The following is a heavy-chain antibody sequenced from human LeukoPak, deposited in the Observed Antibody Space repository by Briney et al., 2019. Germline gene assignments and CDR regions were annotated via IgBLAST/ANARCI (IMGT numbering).Heavy chain of an antibody. CDR1: GFTFGDYA. V-gene: IGHV3-49*04. D-gene: IGHD3-10*01. CDR3: TRSGVRGTTWYFDY. J-gene: IGHJ4*02. Sequence: GRSLRLSCTTSGFTFGDYAMNWVRQAPGKGLEWVGFIRSKAYGGTPEYAASVKGRFTISRDDSKTVAYLQMYSLKTDDTAVYYCTRSGVRGTTWYFDYWGQGTLATVSS. CDR2: IRSKAYGGTP.